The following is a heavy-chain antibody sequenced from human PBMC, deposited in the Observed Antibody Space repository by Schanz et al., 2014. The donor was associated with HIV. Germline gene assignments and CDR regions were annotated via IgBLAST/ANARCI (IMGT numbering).Heavy chain of an antibody. CDR2: ISLSSGTK. J-gene: IGHJ3*01. CDR1: GFTFSSYS. Sequence: VQLVESGGGVVQPGRSLRLSCAASGFTFSSYSMNWVRQAPGKGLEWIAHISLSSGTKYNADSVKGRFTISRDNAKNTLYLQMSSLRAEDTAVYYCSRVGGWGAFDFWGQGTMLTVSS. D-gene: IGHD3-10*01. CDR3: SRVGGWGAFDF. V-gene: IGHV3-48*04.